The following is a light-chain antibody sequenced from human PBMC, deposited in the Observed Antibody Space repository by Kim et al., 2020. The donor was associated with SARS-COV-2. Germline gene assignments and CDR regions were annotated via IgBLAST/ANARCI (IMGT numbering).Light chain of an antibody. CDR2: VKN. V-gene: IGLV3-19*01. CDR3: TPRASNEHVF. Sequence: SELTQDPAVSVALGQTVRITCQGDSLRSYYATWYQQKPGQGPILVIYVKNNRPPGIPDRSSGSSSENTASLTIHGTQAGDEADYFCTPRASNEHVFFGG. CDR1: SLRSYY. J-gene: IGLJ2*01.